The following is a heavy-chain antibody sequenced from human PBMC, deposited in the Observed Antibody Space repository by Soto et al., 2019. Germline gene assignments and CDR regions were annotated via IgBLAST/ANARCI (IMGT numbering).Heavy chain of an antibody. CDR1: GYTFTSYG. CDR3: ARGLGGSGSYSDY. Sequence: ASVKVSCKASGYTFTSYGISWVRQAPGQGLEWMGWISAYNGNTNYAQKLQGRVTITRDTSASTAYMELSSLRSEDTAVYYCARGLGGSGSYSDYWGQGTLVTVSS. V-gene: IGHV1-18*01. D-gene: IGHD3-10*01. J-gene: IGHJ4*02. CDR2: ISAYNGNT.